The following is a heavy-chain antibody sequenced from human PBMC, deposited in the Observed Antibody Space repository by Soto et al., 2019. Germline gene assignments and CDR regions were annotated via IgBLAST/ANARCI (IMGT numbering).Heavy chain of an antibody. D-gene: IGHD2-15*01. V-gene: IGHV1-18*01. J-gene: IGHJ4*02. CDR2: ISAYNGNT. CDR1: GYTFTSYG. Sequence: ASVKVSCKASGYTFTSYGISWVRQAPGQGLEWMGWISAYNGNTNYAQKLQGRVTMTTDTSTSTAYMELRSLRSDDTAVYYCARGTFLREVVVDAIDYWGQGTLVTVSS. CDR3: ARGTFLREVVVDAIDY.